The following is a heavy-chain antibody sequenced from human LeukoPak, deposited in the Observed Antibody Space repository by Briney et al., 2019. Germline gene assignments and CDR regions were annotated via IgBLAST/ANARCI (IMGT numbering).Heavy chain of an antibody. CDR1: GFTFNSYA. J-gene: IGHJ4*02. V-gene: IGHV3-30-3*01. CDR3: ARDSLSGDYVTPHYYFDY. D-gene: IGHD4-17*01. CDR2: ISYAGSNK. Sequence: QRGESLKISCAAYGFTFNSYAMHWVRQAPGKGLEWVAVISYAGSNKFYADSVKGRFTISRDNSKNTLYLQMNSLRAEDTAVYYCARDSLSGDYVTPHYYFDYWGQGTLVTVSS.